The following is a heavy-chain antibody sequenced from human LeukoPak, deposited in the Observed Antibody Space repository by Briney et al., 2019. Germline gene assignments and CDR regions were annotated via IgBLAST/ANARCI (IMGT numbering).Heavy chain of an antibody. CDR3: ARWSDVPYFDY. CDR1: GFTFSSYS. V-gene: IGHV3-48*02. Sequence: GGSLRLSCAASGFTFSSYSMNWVRQGPGKGLEWVSYISRTGSSIYYADSVKGRFTISRDNAKSSLYLQMNSLRDADTAVYYCARWSDVPYFDYWGQGILVTVSS. CDR2: ISRTGSSI. D-gene: IGHD1-26*01. J-gene: IGHJ4*02.